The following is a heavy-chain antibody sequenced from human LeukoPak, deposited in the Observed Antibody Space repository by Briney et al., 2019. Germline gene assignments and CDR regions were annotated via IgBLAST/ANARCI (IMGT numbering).Heavy chain of an antibody. CDR2: IYYRGST. J-gene: IGHJ4*02. V-gene: IGHV4-39*01. Sequence: PSETLSLTCTVSGGSISSSSYYWGWIRQPPGKGLEWIGSIYYRGSTYYNPSLKSRVTISVDTSKNQFSLKLSSVTAADTAVYYCARHGSSSLAYFDYWGQGTLVTVSS. CDR3: ARHGSSSLAYFDY. D-gene: IGHD6-6*01. CDR1: GGSISSSSYY.